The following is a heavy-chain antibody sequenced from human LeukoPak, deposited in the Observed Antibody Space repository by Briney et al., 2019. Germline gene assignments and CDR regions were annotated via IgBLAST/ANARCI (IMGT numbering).Heavy chain of an antibody. CDR3: ARDSPDPIMGIAVAGDFDY. J-gene: IGHJ4*02. V-gene: IGHV3-7*01. CDR2: IKQDGSEK. CDR1: GFTFSSYW. Sequence: PGGSLRLSCAASGFTFSSYWMSWVRQAPGQGLEWVANIKQDGSEKYYVDSVKGRFTISRDNAKNSLYLQMNSLRAEDTAVYYCARDSPDPIMGIAVAGDFDYWGQGTLVTVSS. D-gene: IGHD6-19*01.